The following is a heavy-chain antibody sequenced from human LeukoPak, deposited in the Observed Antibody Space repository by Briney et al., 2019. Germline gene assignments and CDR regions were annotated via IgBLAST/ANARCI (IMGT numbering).Heavy chain of an antibody. D-gene: IGHD3-10*01. Sequence: ASVKVSCKASGYTFTSYYMHWVRQAPGQGLEWMGIINPSGGSTSYAQKFQGRVTMTRDMSTSTVYMELSSLRSEDTAVYYCARGYYYGSGSYYPPGGYWGQGTLVTVSS. CDR1: GYTFTSYY. J-gene: IGHJ4*02. V-gene: IGHV1-46*01. CDR3: ARGYYYGSGSYYPPGGY. CDR2: INPSGGST.